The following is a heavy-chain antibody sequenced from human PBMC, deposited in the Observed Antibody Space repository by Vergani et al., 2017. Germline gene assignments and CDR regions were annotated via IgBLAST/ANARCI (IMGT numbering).Heavy chain of an antibody. CDR3: ARDSPLRQQLVPPDV. CDR1: GYTFTSYD. D-gene: IGHD6-13*01. CDR2: MNPNSGNT. Sequence: QVQLVQSGAEVKKPGASVTVSCKASGYTFTSYDINWVRQATGQGLEWMGWMNPNSGNTGYAQKFQGRVTMTRNTSISTAYMELSSLRAEYTAVYYCARDSPLRQQLVPPDVWGKGTTVTVSS. J-gene: IGHJ6*04. V-gene: IGHV1-8*01.